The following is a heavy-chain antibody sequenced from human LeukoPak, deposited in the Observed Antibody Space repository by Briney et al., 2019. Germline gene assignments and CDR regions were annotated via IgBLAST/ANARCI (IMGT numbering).Heavy chain of an antibody. CDR2: ISGSGGST. V-gene: IGHV3-23*01. Sequence: PGGSLRLSCAASGFTFSSYAMSWVRQAPGKGLEWVSAISGSGGSTYYADSVKGRFTISRDNSKNTLYLQMNSLRAEDTAVYYCAKAAKLSRLVHNYYYMDVWGKGTTVTVSS. CDR1: GFTFSSYA. D-gene: IGHD6-6*01. J-gene: IGHJ6*03. CDR3: AKAAKLSRLVHNYYYMDV.